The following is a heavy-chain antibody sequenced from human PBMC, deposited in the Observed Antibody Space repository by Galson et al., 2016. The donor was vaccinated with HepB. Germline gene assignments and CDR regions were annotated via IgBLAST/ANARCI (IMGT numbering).Heavy chain of an antibody. CDR3: TRDGPDYGDYINFDY. D-gene: IGHD4-17*01. CDR2: ISGYNGKT. CDR1: GYTFSNYG. Sequence: SVKVSCKASGYTFSNYGISWVRQAPGQGLEWMAWISGYNGKTTYAQALEGRVTMTTDTSTSTAYMELRSLKSDDTAVYYCTRDGPDYGDYINFDYWGQGTLVTVSS. V-gene: IGHV1-18*01. J-gene: IGHJ4*02.